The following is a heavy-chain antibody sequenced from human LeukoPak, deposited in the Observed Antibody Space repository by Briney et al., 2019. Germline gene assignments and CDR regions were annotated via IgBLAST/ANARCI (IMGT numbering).Heavy chain of an antibody. CDR1: EFTFSRYP. D-gene: IGHD5-18*01. V-gene: IGHV3-7*01. Sequence: GSLRLSCAASEFTFSRYPMHWVRQAPGKGLEWVASINPDGNKKYSADSVKGRFTISRDNAENSLYLQMNSLRVEDTAFYYCARDLAYSRLDYWGQGMLVTVSS. CDR3: ARDLAYSRLDY. J-gene: IGHJ4*02. CDR2: INPDGNKK.